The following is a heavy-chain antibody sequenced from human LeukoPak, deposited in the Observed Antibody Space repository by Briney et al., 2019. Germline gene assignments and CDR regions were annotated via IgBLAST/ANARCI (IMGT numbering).Heavy chain of an antibody. J-gene: IGHJ6*03. V-gene: IGHV4-59*12. Sequence: SETLSLTCTVSGGSISSYYWSWIRQPPGKGLEWIGYIYYSGSTNYNPPLKSRITMSVDTSKNQFSLKLSSVTAADTAVYYCARESILWSYYYYMDVWGKGTTVTVSS. CDR2: IYYSGST. CDR3: ARESILWSYYYYMDV. D-gene: IGHD2-21*01. CDR1: GGSISSYY.